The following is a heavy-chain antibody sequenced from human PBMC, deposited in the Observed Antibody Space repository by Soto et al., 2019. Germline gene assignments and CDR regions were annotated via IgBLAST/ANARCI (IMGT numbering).Heavy chain of an antibody. V-gene: IGHV4-39*01. D-gene: IGHD2-15*01. Sequence: SETLSLTCTVSGISVSTSDYYWGWVRQPPGKGLDWIGNIYYSGSTLYNPSLRSRVTLSVDTSKNQFSLRLNSVTAADTAVYFCAGFVVPASRNSDFDYWGQGTLVTVSS. CDR2: IYYSGST. CDR1: GISVSTSDYY. CDR3: AGFVVPASRNSDFDY. J-gene: IGHJ4*02.